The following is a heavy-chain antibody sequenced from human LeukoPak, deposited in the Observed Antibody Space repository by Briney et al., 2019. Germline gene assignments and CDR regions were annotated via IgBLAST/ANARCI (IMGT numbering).Heavy chain of an antibody. J-gene: IGHJ4*02. V-gene: IGHV4-39*01. CDR2: IYYSGST. Sequence: SETLSLTCTVSGGSISSSSYYWGWIRQPPGKGLEWIGRIYYSGSTYYNPSLKSRVTISVDTSKNQFSLKLTSVTAADTAVYYCARHADYKYDSSGYFDYWGQGTLVTVSS. CDR3: ARHADYKYDSSGYFDY. D-gene: IGHD3-22*01. CDR1: GGSISSSSYY.